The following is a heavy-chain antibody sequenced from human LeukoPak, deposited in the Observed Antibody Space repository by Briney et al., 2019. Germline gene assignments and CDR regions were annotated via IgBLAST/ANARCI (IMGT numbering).Heavy chain of an antibody. Sequence: GGSLRLSCAASGFTFSSHAMNWVRQAPGKGQELVSYISISSSSVYYADSVQGRFTISSDNAENSLYLKMNSLRAEDTAVYYCARAGGNKPITMLEATKPYYYYGMDVWGQGTTVTVSS. J-gene: IGHJ6*02. V-gene: IGHV3-48*04. CDR1: GFTFSSHA. CDR2: ISISSSSV. D-gene: IGHD3-10*02. CDR3: ARAGGNKPITMLEATKPYYYYGMDV.